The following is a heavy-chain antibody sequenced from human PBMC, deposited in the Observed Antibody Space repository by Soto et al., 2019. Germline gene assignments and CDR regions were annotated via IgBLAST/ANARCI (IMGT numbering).Heavy chain of an antibody. CDR1: GGSVSSGSYS. D-gene: IGHD2-2*01. CDR3: ARDVRWGVVRMLDP. Sequence: SETLSLTCTVSGGSVSSGSYSWTWIRQSPEKGLEWIGFVYYTGDTNYNPSLKSRVTMSLDSSKNQFSLNLNSVTPADTAVYYCARDVRWGVVRMLDPWGPGTLVTVSS. J-gene: IGHJ5*02. V-gene: IGHV4-61*01. CDR2: VYYTGDT.